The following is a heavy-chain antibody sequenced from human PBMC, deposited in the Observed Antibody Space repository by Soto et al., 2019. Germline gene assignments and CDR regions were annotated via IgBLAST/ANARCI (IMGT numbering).Heavy chain of an antibody. J-gene: IGHJ6*02. CDR2: IRSKAYVGTT. V-gene: IGHV3-49*04. CDR1: GFTFGDYA. Sequence: GSLRVSCKASGFTFGDYAMRWVRQAPGKGLEWLGFIRSKAYVGTTEYAASVKGRFTSSRDYSKSIAYLQMNSLKTEDTAVYYCQVGMDVWGQGTTVTVSS. CDR3: QVGMDV.